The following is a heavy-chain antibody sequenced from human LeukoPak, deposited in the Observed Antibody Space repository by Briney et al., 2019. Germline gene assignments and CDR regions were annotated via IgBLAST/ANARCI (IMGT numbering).Heavy chain of an antibody. CDR2: INPNSGGT. J-gene: IGHJ5*02. Sequence: ASVKVSCKASGYTFTGYYMHWVRQAPGQGLEWMGRINPNSGGTNYAQKFQGRDTMTRDTSISTAYMELSRLRSDDTAVYYCARATMVRGVIIRSWFDPWGQGTLVTVSS. V-gene: IGHV1-2*06. CDR3: ARATMVRGVIIRSWFDP. D-gene: IGHD3-10*01. CDR1: GYTFTGYY.